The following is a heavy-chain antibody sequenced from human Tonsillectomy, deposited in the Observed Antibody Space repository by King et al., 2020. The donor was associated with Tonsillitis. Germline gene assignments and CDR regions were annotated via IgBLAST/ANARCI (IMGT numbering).Heavy chain of an antibody. CDR2: IYHGEST. J-gene: IGHJ4*02. CDR3: ARDGCSGGSCYWRQALYYFDH. D-gene: IGHD2-15*01. V-gene: IGHV4-38-2*02. CDR1: GYSINSGYY. Sequence: VQLQESGPGLVKPSETLSLTCAVSGYSINSGYYWGWIRQPPGKGLEWIGSIYHGESTYYNPSLKSRVTISVDTSKNQFSLKLSSVTAADTAVYYCARDGCSGGSCYWRQALYYFDHWGQGTLVTVSS.